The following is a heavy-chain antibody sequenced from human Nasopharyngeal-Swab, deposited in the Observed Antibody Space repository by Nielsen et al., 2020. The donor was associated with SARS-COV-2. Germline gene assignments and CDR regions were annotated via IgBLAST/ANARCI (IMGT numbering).Heavy chain of an antibody. CDR2: IYYSGST. V-gene: IGHV4-39*01. D-gene: IGHD6-13*01. CDR1: GGSISSSSYY. Sequence: SETLSLTCTVSGGSISSSSYYWGWIRQPPGKGLEWIGSIYYSGSTYYNPSLKSRVTISVDTSKNQFSLKLSSVTAADTAVYYCARAWQQLADVWGKGTTVTVSS. J-gene: IGHJ6*04. CDR3: ARAWQQLADV.